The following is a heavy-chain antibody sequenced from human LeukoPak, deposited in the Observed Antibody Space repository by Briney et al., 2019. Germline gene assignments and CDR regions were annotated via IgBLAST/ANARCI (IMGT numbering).Heavy chain of an antibody. CDR2: IWYDGTNK. CDR3: AKEDCSSTSCLFDY. D-gene: IGHD2-2*01. J-gene: IGHJ4*02. CDR1: GFTFSSYG. Sequence: GGSLRLSCVASGFTFSSYGMNWVRQAPGKGLEWVAVIWYDGTNKFYADSVKGRFTISRDNSKNTLYVQMNSLRAEDTAVYYCAKEDCSSTSCLFDYWGQGTLVTVSS. V-gene: IGHV3-30*02.